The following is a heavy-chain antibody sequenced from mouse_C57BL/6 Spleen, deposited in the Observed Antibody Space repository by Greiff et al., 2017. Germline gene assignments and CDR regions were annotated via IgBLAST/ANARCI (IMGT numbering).Heavy chain of an antibody. J-gene: IGHJ3*01. CDR2: IWSGGST. CDR3: AEGNDWFAY. CDR1: GFSLTSYG. V-gene: IGHV2-4*01. Sequence: VQLQQSGPGLVQPSQCLSITCTVSGFSLTSYGVHWVRQPPGKGLEWLGVIWSGGSTDYNAAFIDRRSTSKDNSKSQVFFKMNSLQADDTAIYYCAEGNDWFAYWGQGTLVTVSA.